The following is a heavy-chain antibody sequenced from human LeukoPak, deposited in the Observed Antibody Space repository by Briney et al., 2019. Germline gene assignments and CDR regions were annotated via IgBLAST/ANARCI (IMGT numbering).Heavy chain of an antibody. J-gene: IGHJ4*02. CDR1: GFTFSSYA. V-gene: IGHV3-23*01. D-gene: IGHD3-16*02. Sequence: PGGSLRLSCAASGFTFSSYAMSWARQAPGKGLEWVSAISGSGGSTYYADSVKGRFTISRDNSKNTLYLQMNSLRAEDTAVYYCAKDGGAYDYVWGSYRYKDYWGQGTLVTVSS. CDR2: ISGSGGST. CDR3: AKDGGAYDYVWGSYRYKDY.